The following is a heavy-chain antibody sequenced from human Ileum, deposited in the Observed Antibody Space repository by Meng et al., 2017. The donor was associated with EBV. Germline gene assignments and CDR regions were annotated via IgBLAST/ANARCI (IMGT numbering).Heavy chain of an antibody. V-gene: IGHV4-4*02. CDR3: ASNGAFSLDH. Sequence: GQRQGSGPGLVGPSGTLSPTCSVSGDSISNEHWWSWVRQSPGKGLEWIGEIHHTRGPNYNPSLKSRVIISVDKSNNHFSLRLSAVTAADTAVYYCASNGAFSLDHWGQGTLVTVSS. J-gene: IGHJ4*02. CDR1: GDSISNEHW. CDR2: IHHTRGP. D-gene: IGHD2-8*01.